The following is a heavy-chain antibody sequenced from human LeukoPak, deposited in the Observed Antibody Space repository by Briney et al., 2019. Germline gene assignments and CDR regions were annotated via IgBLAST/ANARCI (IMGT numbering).Heavy chain of an antibody. CDR3: ARDQGSIYYDSSGSDFDY. CDR1: GYTFTGYY. J-gene: IGHJ4*02. Sequence: ASVKVSCKASGYTFTGYYMHWVRQAPGQGLEWMGWINPSGGSTSYAQKFQGRVTMTRDTSTSTVYMELSSLRSEDTAVYYCARDQGSIYYDSSGSDFDYWGQGTLVTVSS. D-gene: IGHD3-22*01. CDR2: INPSGGST. V-gene: IGHV1-46*01.